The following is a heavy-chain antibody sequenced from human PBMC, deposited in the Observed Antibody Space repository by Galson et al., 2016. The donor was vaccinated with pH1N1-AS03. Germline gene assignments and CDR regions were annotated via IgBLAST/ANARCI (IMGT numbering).Heavy chain of an antibody. D-gene: IGHD3-10*01. CDR1: GINLSNNG. V-gene: IGHV3-30*02. CDR2: VRLYGSEK. J-gene: IGHJ4*02. CDR3: AKDKFGSGSFDY. Sequence: SLRLSCAASGINLSNNGMHWVRQAPGKGLEWVAHVRLYGSEKWYADSVKGRFTISRDNPKNTLHLEMNSLRGEDTALYFCAKDKFGSGSFDYWGQGTLVTVSS.